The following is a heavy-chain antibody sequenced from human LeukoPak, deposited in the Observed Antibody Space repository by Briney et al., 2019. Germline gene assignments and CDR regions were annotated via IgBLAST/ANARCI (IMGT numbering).Heavy chain of an antibody. D-gene: IGHD2-15*01. Sequence: SQTLSLTCAISGDSVSSSSATWNWIRQSPSRGLEWLGRTYYKSKWYNDYAVSVKSRITISPDTFRNQFSLQLNSATPEDTAVYYCARDPSGGFRWYFDLWGRGTLVTVSS. J-gene: IGHJ2*01. CDR3: ARDPSGGFRWYFDL. CDR1: GDSVSSSSAT. V-gene: IGHV6-1*01. CDR2: TYYKSKWYN.